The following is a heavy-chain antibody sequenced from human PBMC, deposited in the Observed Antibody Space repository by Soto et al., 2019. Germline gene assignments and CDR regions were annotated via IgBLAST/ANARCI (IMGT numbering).Heavy chain of an antibody. CDR3: ARVHVEPTSPIDY. J-gene: IGHJ4*02. Sequence: PSETLSLTCTVSGGSISSGGFYWSWIRQHPGKGLEWIGYIYYSGSTYYNPSLKSRVTISLDTSKNQFSLKLSSVTAADTAVYYCARVHVEPTSPIDYWGQGTLVTVSS. V-gene: IGHV4-31*03. CDR1: GGSISSGGFY. D-gene: IGHD2-15*01. CDR2: IYYSGST.